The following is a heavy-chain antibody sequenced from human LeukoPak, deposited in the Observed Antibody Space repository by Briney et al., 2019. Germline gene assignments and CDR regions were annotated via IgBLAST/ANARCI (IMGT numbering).Heavy chain of an antibody. J-gene: IGHJ5*02. CDR2: IIPILGIA. V-gene: IGHV1-69*04. CDR3: ASTIAAAGGNWFDP. D-gene: IGHD6-13*01. CDR1: GGTFSSYA. Sequence: ASVKLSCKASGGTFSSYAISWVRQAPGQGLEWMGRIIPILGIANYAQKFQGRVTITADKSTSTAYMELSSLRSEDTAVYYCASTIAAAGGNWFDPWGQGTLVTVSS.